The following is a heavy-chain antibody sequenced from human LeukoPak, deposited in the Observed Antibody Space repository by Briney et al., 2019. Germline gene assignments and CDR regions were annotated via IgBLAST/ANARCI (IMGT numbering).Heavy chain of an antibody. CDR1: GFTVSSNY. CDR3: ASLFGSGPNWFDP. V-gene: IGHV3-53*01. Sequence: GGSLRLSCAASGFTVSSNYMSWVRQAPGKGLEWVSLIYSGGDTYYADSVKGRFTISRDNSKNTLYIVMNSLRAEDTAVYYCASLFGSGPNWFDPWGQGTLVTVSS. J-gene: IGHJ5*02. CDR2: IYSGGDT. D-gene: IGHD3-10*01.